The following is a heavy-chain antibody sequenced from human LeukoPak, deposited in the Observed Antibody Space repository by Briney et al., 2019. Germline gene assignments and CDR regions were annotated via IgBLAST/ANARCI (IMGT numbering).Heavy chain of an antibody. J-gene: IGHJ6*02. CDR2: IYSGGST. D-gene: IGHD4-17*01. Sequence: GGSLRLSCAASGFTVSSNYMSWVRQAPGKGLEWVSVIYSGGSTYYADSVKGRFTISRDNSKNTLYLQMTRLSADDTDVYYSATMTTVTTTYYYHGMAVWGQGTTVTVPS. V-gene: IGHV3-66*01. CDR3: ATMTTVTTTYYYHGMAV. CDR1: GFTVSSNY.